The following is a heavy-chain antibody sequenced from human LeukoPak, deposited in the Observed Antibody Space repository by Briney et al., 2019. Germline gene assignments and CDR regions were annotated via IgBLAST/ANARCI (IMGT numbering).Heavy chain of an antibody. D-gene: IGHD2-2*01. Sequence: KSGGSLRLSCAASGFTFSDYYMSWIRQAPGKGLEWVSYISSSGSTIYYADSVKGRFTISRDNAKNSLYLQMNSLRAEDTALYYCAKDIGSCSSTSCRGPTKYYYYYYGMDVWGQGTTVTVSS. CDR1: GFTFSDYY. CDR2: ISSSGSTI. J-gene: IGHJ6*02. CDR3: AKDIGSCSSTSCRGPTKYYYYYYGMDV. V-gene: IGHV3-11*01.